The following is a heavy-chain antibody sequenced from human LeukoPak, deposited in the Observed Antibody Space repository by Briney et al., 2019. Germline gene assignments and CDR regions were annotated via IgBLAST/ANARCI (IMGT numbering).Heavy chain of an antibody. CDR1: GYTFTSYA. Sequence: ASVKVSCKASGYTFTSYAMHWVRQAPGQRLEWMGWINAGNGNTKYSQKFQGRVTITRDTSASTAYMELSSLRSKDTAVYYCARDPPTYYYDSSGLLDYWGQGTLVTVSS. J-gene: IGHJ4*02. D-gene: IGHD3-22*01. CDR2: INAGNGNT. V-gene: IGHV1-3*01. CDR3: ARDPPTYYYDSSGLLDY.